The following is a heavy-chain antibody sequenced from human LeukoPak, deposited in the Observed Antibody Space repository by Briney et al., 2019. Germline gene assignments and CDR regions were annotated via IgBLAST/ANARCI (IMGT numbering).Heavy chain of an antibody. D-gene: IGHD1-26*01. V-gene: IGHV3-53*01. Sequence: GGSLRLSCAASGFSFSSFGMSWVRQAPGKGLEWVSIIYSGGSTFYADSVKGRFTISRDNSKNTLYLQMNSLRAEDTAVYYCARGGSYLSAFDIWGQGTKVTVSA. J-gene: IGHJ3*02. CDR1: GFSFSSFG. CDR2: IYSGGST. CDR3: ARGGSYLSAFDI.